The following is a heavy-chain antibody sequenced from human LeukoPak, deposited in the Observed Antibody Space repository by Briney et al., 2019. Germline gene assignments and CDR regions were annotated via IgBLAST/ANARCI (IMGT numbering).Heavy chain of an antibody. CDR3: ARDNNANGDLEYLDY. J-gene: IGHJ4*02. CDR2: ISYSGKSI. D-gene: IGHD4-17*01. Sequence: GGSLRLSCVASGFIFSSYEMTWVRQAPGKGLEWISFISYSGKSIYYADSVKGRFTISRDNAKNSLYLQMNSLRAEDTAIYYCARDNNANGDLEYLDYWGQGTLVTVSS. CDR1: GFIFSSYE. V-gene: IGHV3-48*03.